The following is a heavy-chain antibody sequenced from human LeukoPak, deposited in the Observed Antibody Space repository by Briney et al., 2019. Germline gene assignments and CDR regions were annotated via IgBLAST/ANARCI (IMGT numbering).Heavy chain of an antibody. CDR2: INHSGST. D-gene: IGHD5-24*01. CDR1: GGSFSGYY. Sequence: SSETLSLTCAVYGGSFSGYYWSWIRQPPGKGLEWIGEINHSGSTNYNPSLKSRVTISVDTSKNQFSLKLSSVTAADTAVYYCARRKRWLQSHVDYWGQGTLVTVSS. CDR3: ARRKRWLQSHVDY. J-gene: IGHJ4*02. V-gene: IGHV4-34*01.